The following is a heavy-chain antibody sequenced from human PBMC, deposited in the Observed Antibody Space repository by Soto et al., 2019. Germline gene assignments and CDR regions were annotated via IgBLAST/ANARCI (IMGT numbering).Heavy chain of an antibody. CDR2: IYTGGST. J-gene: IGHJ2*01. Sequence: QVQLQESGPGLVKPSETLSLTCTVSGGSISSYYWSWIRQPAGKGLEWIGRIYTGGSTNYNPSLKSRVTMSVDTSKNQFSLKLSSVTAADTAVYYCARTTYYYDSSGYYPSVTPTRYFDLWGRGTLVTVSS. CDR1: GGSISSYY. V-gene: IGHV4-4*07. CDR3: ARTTYYYDSSGYYPSVTPTRYFDL. D-gene: IGHD3-22*01.